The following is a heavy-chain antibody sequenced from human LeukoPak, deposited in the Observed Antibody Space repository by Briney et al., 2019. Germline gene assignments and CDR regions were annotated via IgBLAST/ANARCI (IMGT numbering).Heavy chain of an antibody. CDR2: ISYDGSNK. CDR1: GFTFSSYA. J-gene: IGHJ4*02. D-gene: IGHD5/OR15-5a*01. Sequence: GGSLRLSCAASGFTFSSYAMHWVRQAPGKGLEWVAVISYDGSNKYYADSVKGRFTIPRDNSKNTLYLQMNSLRAEDTAVYYCASDSTLGSWGQGTLVTVSS. CDR3: ASDSTLGS. V-gene: IGHV3-30-3*01.